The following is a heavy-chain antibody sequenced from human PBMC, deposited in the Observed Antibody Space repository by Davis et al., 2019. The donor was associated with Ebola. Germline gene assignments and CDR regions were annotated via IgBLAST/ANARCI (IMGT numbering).Heavy chain of an antibody. CDR2: INAGNGNT. Sequence: AASVKVSCKASGYTFTSYAMHWVRQAPGQRLEWMGWINAGNGNTKYSQKFQGRVTITRDTSASTAYMELSSLRSEDTAVYYCAKDPRPSRHYYGSGSYLDYWGQGTLVTVSS. J-gene: IGHJ4*02. V-gene: IGHV1-3*01. CDR3: AKDPRPSRHYYGSGSYLDY. D-gene: IGHD3-10*01. CDR1: GYTFTSYA.